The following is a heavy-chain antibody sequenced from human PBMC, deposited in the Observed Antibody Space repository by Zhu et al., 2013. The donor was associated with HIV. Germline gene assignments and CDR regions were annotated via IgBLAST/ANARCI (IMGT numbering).Heavy chain of an antibody. CDR1: GYTFTGYY. V-gene: IGHV1-2*02. Sequence: QVQLVQSGAEVKKPGASVKVSCKASGYTFTGYYMHWVRQAPGQGLEWMGWINPNSGGTNYAQKFQGRVTMTRDTSISTAYMELSRLRSDDTAVYYCARDRERWYYDSSGYYGWFDPGAREPWSPSPQ. CDR3: ARDRERWYYDSSGYYGWFDP. D-gene: IGHD3-22*01. CDR2: INPNSGGT. J-gene: IGHJ5*02.